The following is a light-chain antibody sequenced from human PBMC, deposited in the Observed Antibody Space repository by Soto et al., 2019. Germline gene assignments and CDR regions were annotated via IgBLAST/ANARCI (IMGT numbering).Light chain of an antibody. J-gene: IGKJ2*01. CDR1: QNITSY. CDR3: QQCYSTLMYT. V-gene: IGKV1-39*01. Sequence: DIPMTQSPSSLSVSVGDRVTITCRASQNITSYLNWYQQKPGKTPKLLIYGASRLESGVPSRFSGSGSGTDFALTIISLQPEDFATYYCQQCYSTLMYTFGQGTKLEIK. CDR2: GAS.